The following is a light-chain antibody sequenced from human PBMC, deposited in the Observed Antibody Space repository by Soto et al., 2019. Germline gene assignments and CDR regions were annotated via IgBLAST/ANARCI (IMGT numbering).Light chain of an antibody. CDR1: SSNIGAPYD. CDR3: QSYDTSLSSWV. J-gene: IGLJ3*02. V-gene: IGLV1-40*01. CDR2: GNN. Sequence: QSVLTQPASVSGAPGQRVTISCTGSSSNIGAPYDVHWYQQVPGTAPKVLIYGNNNRPSGVPDRFSGSKSGTSASLAITGLQAEDEADYYCQSYDTSLSSWVFGGGTQLTVL.